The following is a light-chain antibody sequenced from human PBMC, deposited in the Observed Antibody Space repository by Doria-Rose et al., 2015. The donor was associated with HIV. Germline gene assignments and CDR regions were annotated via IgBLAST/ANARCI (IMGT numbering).Light chain of an antibody. CDR3: MQALQTPYT. Sequence: VPTQSPLSLPVTPGQPASISCRSSQSLLHTIGYNYLDWYLQKPGQSPQLLIYLGSNRASGVPDRFSGGGSGTDFTLKISRVEAEDVGVYYCMQALQTPYTFGQGTKLEIK. CDR1: QSLLHTIGYNY. CDR2: LGS. V-gene: IGKV2-28*01. J-gene: IGKJ2*01.